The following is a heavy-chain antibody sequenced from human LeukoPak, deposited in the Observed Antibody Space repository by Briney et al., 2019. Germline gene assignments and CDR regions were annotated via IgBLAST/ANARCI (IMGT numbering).Heavy chain of an antibody. CDR3: ARGGIPDY. CDR1: GFTFSDHY. J-gene: IGHJ4*02. CDR2: FYTSGTP. D-gene: IGHD2-21*01. Sequence: GSLRLSCAASGFTFSDHYIDWVRQAPGKGLEWIGRFYTSGTPNYNPSLKSRVTILVDTSRNQFSLKLNSVTAADTAVYYCARGGIPDYWGQGILVTVSS. V-gene: IGHV4-4*08.